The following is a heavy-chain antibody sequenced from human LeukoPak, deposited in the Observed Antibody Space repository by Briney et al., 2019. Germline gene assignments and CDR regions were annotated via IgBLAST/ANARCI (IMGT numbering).Heavy chain of an antibody. J-gene: IGHJ2*01. CDR1: GFTVSSSY. Sequence: PGGSLRLSCAASGFTVSSSYMSWVRQAPGKGLEWVSVIYSGGSTYSADSVKGRFTISRDNSKNTLYLQMNSLRAEDTALYYCARDLYDSTGIERHFDLWGRGTLVTVSS. CDR2: IYSGGST. CDR3: ARDLYDSTGIERHFDL. V-gene: IGHV3-53*01. D-gene: IGHD3-22*01.